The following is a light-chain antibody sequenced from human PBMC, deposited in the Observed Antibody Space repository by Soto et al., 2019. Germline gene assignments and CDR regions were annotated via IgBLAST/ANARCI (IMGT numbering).Light chain of an antibody. CDR1: QSVGSS. CDR3: QQRTSWPYT. Sequence: EVVLTQSPATLSLSPGERATLSCRASQSVGSSLTWYQQKPGQAPRLLIYDTSNRATAIPARFSGSGSGTGFSLTISSLEPEDFAVYYCQQRTSWPYTFGPGTKLEI. J-gene: IGKJ2*01. V-gene: IGKV3-11*01. CDR2: DTS.